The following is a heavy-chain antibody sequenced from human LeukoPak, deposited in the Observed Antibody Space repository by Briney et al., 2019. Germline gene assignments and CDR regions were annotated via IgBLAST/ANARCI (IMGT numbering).Heavy chain of an antibody. CDR1: GGSINSDAYI. D-gene: IGHD3-16*01. Sequence: SETLSLTCTVSGGSINSDAYIWTWIRQPPGKGLEWIGNIHYSGSIKYNPSLKSRVTISVDTSKNQFSLKVSSLTAADTAVYYCARLGALHDAFDVWGEATLVTVSS. CDR3: ARLGALHDAFDV. J-gene: IGHJ3*01. CDR2: IHYSGSI. V-gene: IGHV4-61*08.